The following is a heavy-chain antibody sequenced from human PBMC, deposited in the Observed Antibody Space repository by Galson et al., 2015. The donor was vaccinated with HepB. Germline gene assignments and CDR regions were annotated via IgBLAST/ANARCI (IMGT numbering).Heavy chain of an antibody. CDR1: GFSFSGSA. J-gene: IGHJ4*02. D-gene: IGHD3-3*01. Sequence: SLRLSCAASGFSFSGSAMHWVRQASGKGLQWVGRIRSKADSYATDYAASVKGRFTISRDDSKNTAYLQMSSLKTEDTAVYYCTGSGLDYWGQGTLVTVSS. CDR2: IRSKADSYAT. CDR3: TGSGLDY. V-gene: IGHV3-73*01.